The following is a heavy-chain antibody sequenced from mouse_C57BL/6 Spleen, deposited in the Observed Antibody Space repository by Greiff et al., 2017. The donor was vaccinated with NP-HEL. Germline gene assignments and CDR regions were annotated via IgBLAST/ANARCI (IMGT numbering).Heavy chain of an antibody. CDR1: GYTFTSYW. D-gene: IGHD3-2*02. J-gene: IGHJ3*01. CDR3: ASLDSSGYPCAY. CDR2: LDPSDSYT. Sequence: QVQLQQPGAELVMPGASVKLSCKASGYTFTSYWMHWVKQRPGQGLEWIGELDPSDSYTNYNQKFKGKSTLTVDKSSSTAYMQLSSLTSEDSAVYYCASLDSSGYPCAYWGQGTLVTVSA. V-gene: IGHV1-69*01.